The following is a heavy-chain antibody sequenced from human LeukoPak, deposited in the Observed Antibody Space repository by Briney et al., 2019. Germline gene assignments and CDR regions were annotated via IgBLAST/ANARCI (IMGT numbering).Heavy chain of an antibody. J-gene: IGHJ4*02. D-gene: IGHD1-26*01. CDR1: GGSISSYY. CDR2: IYTSGST. CDR3: ASFYDSGSYYYFDY. Sequence: SEALSLTCTVSGGSISSYYWSWIRQPAGKGLEWIGRIYTSGSTNYNPSLKSRVTISVDTSKNQFSLKLSSVTAADTAVYYCASFYDSGSYYYFDYWGQGTLVTVSS. V-gene: IGHV4-4*07.